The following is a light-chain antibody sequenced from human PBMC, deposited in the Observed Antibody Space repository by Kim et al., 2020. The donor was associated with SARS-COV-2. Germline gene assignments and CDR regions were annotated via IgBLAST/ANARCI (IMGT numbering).Light chain of an antibody. V-gene: IGKV1-39*01. CDR2: AAS. CDR3: QQSYRAHPVT. Sequence: DIQMTQSPSSLSASVGDRVTITCRASQAISIYLHWYQQKPGKAPRLLIFAASNLQSGVPSRFSGSGSGTEFTLTISSLQPEDSGTYYCQQSYRAHPVTFGGGTKVDIK. CDR1: QAISIY. J-gene: IGKJ4*02.